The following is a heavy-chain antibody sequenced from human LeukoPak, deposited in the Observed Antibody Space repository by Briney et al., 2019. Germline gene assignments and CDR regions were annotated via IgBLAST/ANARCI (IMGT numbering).Heavy chain of an antibody. V-gene: IGHV4-39*07. CDR3: AREEYSYGLNWFDP. CDR1: GGSISSSSYY. CDR2: IYYSGST. D-gene: IGHD5-18*01. J-gene: IGHJ5*02. Sequence: SETLSLTCTVSGGSISSSSYYWGWIRQPPGKGLEWIGSIYYSGSTYYNPSLKSRVTISVDTSKNQFSLKLSSVTAADTAVYHCAREEYSYGLNWFDPWGQGTLVTVSS.